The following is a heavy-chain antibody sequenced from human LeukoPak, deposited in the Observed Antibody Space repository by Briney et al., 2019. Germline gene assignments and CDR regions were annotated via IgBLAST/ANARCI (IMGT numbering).Heavy chain of an antibody. J-gene: IGHJ4*02. D-gene: IGHD3-10*01. CDR3: ARDRFTMVRGVIVLTN. CDR1: GYTFTGYY. CDR2: INPNSGGT. V-gene: IGHV1-2*02. Sequence: ASVKVSCKASGYTFTGYYMHWVRQAPGQGLEWMGWINPNSGGTNYAQKFQGRVTMTRDTSISTAHMELSRLRSDDTAVYYCARDRFTMVRGVIVLTNWGQGTLVTVSS.